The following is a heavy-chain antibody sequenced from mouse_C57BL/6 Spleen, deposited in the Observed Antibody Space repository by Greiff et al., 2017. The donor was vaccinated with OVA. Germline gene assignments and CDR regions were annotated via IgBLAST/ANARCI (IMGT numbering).Heavy chain of an antibody. V-gene: IGHV3-6*01. CDR1: GYSITSGYY. Sequence: EVKLMESGPGLVKPSQSLSLTCSVTGYSITSGYYWNWIRQFPGNKLEWMGYISYDGSNNYNPSLKNRISITRDTSKNQFFLKLNSVTTEDTATYYCARDPYDYGSFAYWGQGTLVTVSA. D-gene: IGHD2-4*01. CDR3: ARDPYDYGSFAY. CDR2: ISYDGSN. J-gene: IGHJ3*01.